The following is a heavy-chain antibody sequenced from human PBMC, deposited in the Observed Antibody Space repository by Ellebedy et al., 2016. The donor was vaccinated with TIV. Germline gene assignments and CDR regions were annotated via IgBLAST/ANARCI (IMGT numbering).Heavy chain of an antibody. V-gene: IGHV3-7*01. CDR2: IRHDAGEK. CDR3: TRDWMTRGGYDY. D-gene: IGHD1-1*01. CDR1: GFTLSNYW. Sequence: GESLKISCAASGFTLSNYWMSWVRQAPGKGLEWVANIRHDAGEKYYVSSVRGRFTISRDNAKNSLYLQMNDLRGEDTAVYYCTRDWMTRGGYDYWGLGTLVTVSS. J-gene: IGHJ4*02.